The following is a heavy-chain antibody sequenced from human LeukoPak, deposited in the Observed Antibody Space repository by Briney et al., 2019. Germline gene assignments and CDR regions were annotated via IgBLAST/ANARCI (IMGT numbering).Heavy chain of an antibody. J-gene: IGHJ6*03. CDR2: IYHSGST. CDR1: GYSISSGYY. D-gene: IGHD4-23*01. V-gene: IGHV4-38-2*01. Sequence: ETLSRNCAVSGYSISSGYYWGWIRQPPRKGLEWIASIYHSGSTYYNPSLKSRVTMSVDSSKNQFSLKLSSVTAADTARYYCARLYYGGITYYYYYMGVWGKGTTVTVSS. CDR3: ARLYYGGITYYYYYMGV.